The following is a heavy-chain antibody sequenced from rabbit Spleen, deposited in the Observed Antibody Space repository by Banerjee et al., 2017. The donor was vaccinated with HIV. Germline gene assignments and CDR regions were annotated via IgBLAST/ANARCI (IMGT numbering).Heavy chain of an antibody. J-gene: IGHJ6*01. V-gene: IGHV1S40*01. D-gene: IGHD1-1*01. Sequence: QSLEESGGDLVKPGASLTLTCTASGFDFNANYYIYWVRQAPGKGPEWIACIYNGDGTTYYASWAKGRFTISKTSSTTVTLQMTSLTAADTATYFCARRVLYSGYWTRLDLWGPGTLVTVS. CDR1: GFDFNANYY. CDR3: ARRVLYSGYWTRLDL. CDR2: IYNGDGTT.